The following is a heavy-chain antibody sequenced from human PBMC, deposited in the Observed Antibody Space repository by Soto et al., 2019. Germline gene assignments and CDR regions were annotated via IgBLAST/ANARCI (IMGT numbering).Heavy chain of an antibody. V-gene: IGHV3-30*14. D-gene: IGHD2-2*01. CDR3: AKRLLCPSTTCFDY. Sequence: GGSLRVSCAASGFTFSSYAMHWVRQAPGKGLEWVALISYDGSDKDYADSVKGRFTISRDASENTLYLQMTGLRAEDTAVYYCAKRLLCPSTTCFDYWGQGTRVTVSS. CDR1: GFTFSSYA. J-gene: IGHJ4*02. CDR2: ISYDGSDK.